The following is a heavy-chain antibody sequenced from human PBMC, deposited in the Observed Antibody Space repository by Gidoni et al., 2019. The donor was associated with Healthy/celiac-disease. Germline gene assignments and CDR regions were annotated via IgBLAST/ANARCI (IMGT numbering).Heavy chain of an antibody. D-gene: IGHD6-19*01. CDR1: GGSTSSGGYS. CDR3: ARAPQVAGTSNWFDP. V-gene: IGHV4-30-2*01. Sequence: QLQLQESGSGLVKPSQSPSLTCAVSGGSTSSGGYSWSWILQPPGKGLEWIGYIYHSGSTYYNPSLKSRVTISVDRSKNQFSLKLSSVTAADTAVYYCARAPQVAGTSNWFDPWGQGTLVTVSS. J-gene: IGHJ5*02. CDR2: IYHSGST.